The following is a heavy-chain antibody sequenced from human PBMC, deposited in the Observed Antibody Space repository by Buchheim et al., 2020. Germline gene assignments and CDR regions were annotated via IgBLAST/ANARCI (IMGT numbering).Heavy chain of an antibody. J-gene: IGHJ4*02. CDR3: ARDLGRRDGYNHVDFDY. CDR1: GGTFSSYA. D-gene: IGHD5-24*01. CDR2: IIPILGIA. V-gene: IGHV1-69*04. Sequence: QVQLVQSGAEVKKPGSSVKVSCKASGGTFSSYAISWVRQAPGQGLEWMGRIIPILGIANYAQKFQGRVTITADKSTSTAYMELSSLRSEDTAVYYCARDLGRRDGYNHVDFDYWGQGTL.